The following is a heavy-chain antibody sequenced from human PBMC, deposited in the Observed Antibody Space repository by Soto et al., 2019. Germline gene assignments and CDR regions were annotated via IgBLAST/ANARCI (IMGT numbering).Heavy chain of an antibody. CDR1: GYTFTSYA. Sequence: ASVKVSCKASGYTFTSYAMHWVRQAPGQRLEWMGWINAGNGNTKYSQKFQGRVTITRDTSASTAYMELSSLRSEDTAVYYYARDQRIQRWFDWPDYWGQGTLVTVSS. CDR3: ARDQRIQRWFDWPDY. CDR2: INAGNGNT. D-gene: IGHD5-18*01. V-gene: IGHV1-3*01. J-gene: IGHJ4*02.